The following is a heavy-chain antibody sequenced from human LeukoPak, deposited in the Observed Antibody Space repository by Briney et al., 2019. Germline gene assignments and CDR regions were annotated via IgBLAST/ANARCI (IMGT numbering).Heavy chain of an antibody. CDR3: ARDLPSIAARFGLFDY. D-gene: IGHD6-6*01. CDR1: GFTFSSYS. Sequence: GGPLRLSCAASGFTFSSYSMNWLRQAPGKGLEWVSSISSSSSYIYYADSVKGRFTISRDNAKNSLYLQMNSLRAEDTAVYYCARDLPSIAARFGLFDYWGQGTLVTVSS. V-gene: IGHV3-21*01. J-gene: IGHJ4*02. CDR2: ISSSSSYI.